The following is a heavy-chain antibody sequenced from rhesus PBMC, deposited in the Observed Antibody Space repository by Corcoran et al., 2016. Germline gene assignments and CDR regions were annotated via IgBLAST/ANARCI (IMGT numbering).Heavy chain of an antibody. D-gene: IGHD1-44*02. CDR1: GGSISSSY. CDR3: ARGPYNSGSYNDAFDF. CDR2: IYGSGSST. J-gene: IGHJ3*01. V-gene: IGHV4-169*01. Sequence: QLQLQESGPGLVKPSETLSVTCAVSGGSISSSYWSWIRQAPGKGLECIGFIYGSGSSTNYNPSLKSRVTLSVDTSKNQLSLKLSSVTTADTAVYYCARGPYNSGSYNDAFDFWGQGLRVTVSS.